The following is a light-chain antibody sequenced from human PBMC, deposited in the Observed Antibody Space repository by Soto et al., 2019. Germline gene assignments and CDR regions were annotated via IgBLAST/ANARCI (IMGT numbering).Light chain of an antibody. V-gene: IGKV2-28*01. Sequence: IVMTQSPLSLPVTPGEPASISCRSRLSLLHSNGYNYLDWYLQKPGQSPQLLIYLGSNRSSGVPDRFSGSGSGTDFTLKISRVEAEDVGVYYCVQALQTPFGQGTKVDIK. CDR3: VQALQTP. J-gene: IGKJ1*01. CDR2: LGS. CDR1: LSLLHSNGYNY.